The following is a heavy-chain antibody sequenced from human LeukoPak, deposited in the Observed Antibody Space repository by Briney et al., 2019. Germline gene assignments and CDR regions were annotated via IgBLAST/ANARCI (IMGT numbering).Heavy chain of an antibody. J-gene: IGHJ4*02. V-gene: IGHV1-3*01. CDR3: ARDLKQFGGWLDY. D-gene: IGHD6-19*01. CDR1: GYSFTNYA. Sequence: ASVKVSCKASGYSFTNYAIHWVCQAPGQRLEWMGWITVGNGNTKYSQKFQDRVTITRDTSANTVYMELSNLRSEDTAVYYCARDLKQFGGWLDYWGQGTLVTVSS. CDR2: ITVGNGNT.